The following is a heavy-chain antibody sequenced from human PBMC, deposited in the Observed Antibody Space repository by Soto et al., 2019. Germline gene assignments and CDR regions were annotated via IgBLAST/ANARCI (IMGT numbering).Heavy chain of an antibody. Sequence: SETLSLTCAVSGYSIGSGYYWAWIRQSPGKGLEWIGSIYHAGSVYYNPSLNGRVALSMDTSKNHFSLKLTSVTAADTAVYYCARTFDYYGMDVWGQGTTVTVYS. CDR2: IYHAGSV. CDR3: ARTFDYYGMDV. V-gene: IGHV4-38-2*01. CDR1: GYSIGSGYY. J-gene: IGHJ6*02.